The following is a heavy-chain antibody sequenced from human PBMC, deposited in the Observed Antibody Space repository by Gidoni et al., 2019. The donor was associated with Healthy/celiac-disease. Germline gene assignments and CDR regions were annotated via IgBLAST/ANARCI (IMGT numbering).Heavy chain of an antibody. CDR3: ARWEGATSAFDI. Sequence: QVQLVESGGGVVQPGRSLRLSCAASGFTLSSYGMHWVRQAPGKGLEWVAVIWYDGSNKYYADSVKGRFTISRDNSKNTLYLQMNSLRAEDTAVYYCARWEGATSAFDIWGQGTMVTVSS. D-gene: IGHD1-26*01. CDR1: GFTLSSYG. V-gene: IGHV3-33*01. J-gene: IGHJ3*02. CDR2: IWYDGSNK.